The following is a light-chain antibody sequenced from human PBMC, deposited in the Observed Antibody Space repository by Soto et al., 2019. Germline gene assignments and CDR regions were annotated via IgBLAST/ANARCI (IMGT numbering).Light chain of an antibody. Sequence: QSVLTQPVSVSGSPGQSITISCTGTSSDVGSYNLVSWYQQHPGKAPKLMIYEVSKRPSGVSNRFSGSKSGNTASLTISGLQAEDEADYYCCSYAGSSTLNYVFGTGTKLTVL. CDR2: EVS. V-gene: IGLV2-23*02. CDR1: SSDVGSYNL. CDR3: CSYAGSSTLNYV. J-gene: IGLJ1*01.